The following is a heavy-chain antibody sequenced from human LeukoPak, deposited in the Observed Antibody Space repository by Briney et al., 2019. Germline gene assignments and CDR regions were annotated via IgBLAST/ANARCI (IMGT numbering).Heavy chain of an antibody. D-gene: IGHD6-19*01. V-gene: IGHV4-34*01. J-gene: IGHJ4*02. CDR3: ARDVRSSGWYFDY. CDR1: GGSFSGYY. CDR2: INHSGST. Sequence: PSETLSLTCAVYGGSFSGYYWSWIRQPPGKGLEWIGEINHSGSTNYNPSLKSRVTISVDTSKNQFSLKLSSVTAADTAVYYCARDVRSSGWYFDYWGQGTLVTVSS.